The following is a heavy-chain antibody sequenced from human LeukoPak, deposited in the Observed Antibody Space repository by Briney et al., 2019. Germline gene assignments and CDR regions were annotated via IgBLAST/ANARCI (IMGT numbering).Heavy chain of an antibody. CDR1: GFSFSRYG. D-gene: IGHD6-13*01. CDR2: IQTDGNTK. J-gene: IGHJ4*02. CDR3: AREESSLVLGGLGY. V-gene: IGHV3-30*02. Sequence: GGSLRLSCAASGFSFSRYGIHWVRQAPGKGLDWVTFIQTDGNTKYYANSVRGRFTITRDNSKNTVSLQMNSLRAEDAGIYYCAREESSLVLGGLGYWGQGTLVSVSS.